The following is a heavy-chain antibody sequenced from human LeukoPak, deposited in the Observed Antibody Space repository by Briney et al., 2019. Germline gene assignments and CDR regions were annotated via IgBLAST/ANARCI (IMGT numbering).Heavy chain of an antibody. CDR1: GYTFTSYG. CDR3: ARAAGRYGPSPPYY. D-gene: IGHD5-18*01. V-gene: IGHV1-18*01. J-gene: IGHJ4*02. Sequence: GASVKVSCKASGYTFTSYGISWVRQAPGQGLEWMGWISAYNGNTNYAQKLQGRVTMTTDTSTSTAYMELRSLRSEDTAVYYCARAAGRYGPSPPYYWGQGTLVTVSS. CDR2: ISAYNGNT.